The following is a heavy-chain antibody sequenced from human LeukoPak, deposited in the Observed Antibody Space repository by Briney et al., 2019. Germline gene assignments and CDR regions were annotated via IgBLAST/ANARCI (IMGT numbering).Heavy chain of an antibody. Sequence: GGSLRLSCAASGFTFNNYVMSWVRQSPGKGLEWFSAISGSGGGAYYANSVKGRFTISRDNSKNTLYLQMNSLRAEDTAVYYCAKDSIDVIAVYYFDYWGQGTLVTVSS. CDR3: AKDSIDVIAVYYFDY. CDR1: GFTFNNYV. J-gene: IGHJ4*02. V-gene: IGHV3-23*01. CDR2: ISGSGGGA. D-gene: IGHD2-21*01.